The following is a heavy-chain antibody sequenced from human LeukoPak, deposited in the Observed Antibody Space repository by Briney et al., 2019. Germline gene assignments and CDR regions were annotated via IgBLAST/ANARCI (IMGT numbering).Heavy chain of an antibody. CDR2: IQTDGSST. Sequence: GGSLRLSCAASGFTFSSYWMHWVRQAPGKGLVWVSRIQTDGSSTNYADSVKGRFTISRDDAKNTLYLQMNSLRAEDTAVYYCARREAATGKKYFQYWGQGTLVTVSS. J-gene: IGHJ1*01. V-gene: IGHV3-74*01. D-gene: IGHD6-13*01. CDR1: GFTFSSYW. CDR3: ARREAATGKKYFQY.